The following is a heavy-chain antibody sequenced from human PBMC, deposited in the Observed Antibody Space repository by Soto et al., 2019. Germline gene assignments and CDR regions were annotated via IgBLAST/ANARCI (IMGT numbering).Heavy chain of an antibody. CDR3: ARAGTSSSWNYFNY. D-gene: IGHD6-13*01. CDR2: IYPGGST. J-gene: IGHJ4*02. V-gene: IGHV3-53*01. Sequence: GGSLRLSCAASGFTVNSNYMSWVRQAPGKGLEWVSIIYPGGSTYYADSVKGRFTISRDNSKNTLYPQMNSLRAEDTAVYYCARAGTSSSWNYFNYWGQGTLVTVSS. CDR1: GFTVNSNY.